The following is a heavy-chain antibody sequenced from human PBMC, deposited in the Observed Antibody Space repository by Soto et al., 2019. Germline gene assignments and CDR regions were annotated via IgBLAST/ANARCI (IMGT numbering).Heavy chain of an antibody. CDR1: GYTFTSYY. Sequence: ASVKVSCKASGYTFTSYYVHWVRQAPGQGLEWMGIINPSGGSTSYAQKFQGRVTMTRDTSTSTVYMELSSLRSEDTAVYYCARDVRGIAARYYYYMDVWGKGTTVTVSS. CDR3: ARDVRGIAARYYYYMDV. D-gene: IGHD6-6*01. V-gene: IGHV1-46*03. J-gene: IGHJ6*03. CDR2: INPSGGST.